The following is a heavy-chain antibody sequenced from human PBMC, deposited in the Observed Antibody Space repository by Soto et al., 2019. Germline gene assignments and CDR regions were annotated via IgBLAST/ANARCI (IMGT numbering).Heavy chain of an antibody. Sequence: GASVKVSCKASGYTFTSYAMHWVRQAPGQRLEWMGWINAGNGNTKYSQKFQGRVTITRDTSASTAYMELSSLRSEDTAVYYCARGYSSGWYSEFDYWGQGALVTVSS. J-gene: IGHJ4*02. V-gene: IGHV1-3*01. CDR2: INAGNGNT. CDR3: ARGYSSGWYSEFDY. CDR1: GYTFTSYA. D-gene: IGHD6-19*01.